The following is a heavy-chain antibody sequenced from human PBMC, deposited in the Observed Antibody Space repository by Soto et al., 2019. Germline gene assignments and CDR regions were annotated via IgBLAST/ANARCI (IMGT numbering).Heavy chain of an antibody. CDR2: FDPEDGET. D-gene: IGHD3-3*01. CDR3: ATGITISHNWFDP. V-gene: IGHV1-24*01. CDR1: GYTLTELS. Sequence: ASVKVSCKVSGYTLTELSMHWVRQAPGKGLEWMGGFDPEDGETVYAQKFQGRVTMTEDTSTDTAYMELSSLRSEDTAVYYCATGITISHNWFDPWGQGTLVTVSS. J-gene: IGHJ5*02.